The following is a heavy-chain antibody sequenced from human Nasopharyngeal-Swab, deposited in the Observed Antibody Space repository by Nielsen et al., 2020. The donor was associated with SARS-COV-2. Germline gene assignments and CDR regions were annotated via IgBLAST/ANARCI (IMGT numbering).Heavy chain of an antibody. V-gene: IGHV3-9*01. D-gene: IGHD4-11*01. CDR2: ISWNSGSI. CDR1: GFTFDDYA. CDR3: AKATTVGYYYYYGMDV. J-gene: IGHJ6*02. Sequence: GGSLRPPCAASGFTFDDYAMHWVRQAPGKGLEWVSGISWNSGSIGYADSVKGRFTISRDNAKNSLYLQMNSLRAEDTALYYCAKATTVGYYYYYGMDVWGQGTTVTVSS.